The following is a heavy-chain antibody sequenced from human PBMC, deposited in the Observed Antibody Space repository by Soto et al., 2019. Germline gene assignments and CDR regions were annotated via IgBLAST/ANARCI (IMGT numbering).Heavy chain of an antibody. Sequence: QVQLQESGPGLVKPSQTLSLTCTVSGGSISSGAYYWSWVRQPPGQVLEWIGYIHHNGNSYNHPSIKSRISISLDTSKNQFSLNLTSVTAADTAVYYCSRVSATRTRWFDPWGQGTLVTVAS. CDR3: SRVSATRTRWFDP. V-gene: IGHV4-31*03. J-gene: IGHJ5*02. CDR2: IHHNGNS. CDR1: GGSISSGAYY. D-gene: IGHD1-26*01.